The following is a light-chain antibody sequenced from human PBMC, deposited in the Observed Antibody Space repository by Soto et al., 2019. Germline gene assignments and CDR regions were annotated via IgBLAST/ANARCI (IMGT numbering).Light chain of an antibody. CDR3: SSYTNSRTLL. V-gene: IGLV2-14*01. J-gene: IGLJ2*01. Sequence: QSALTQPASVSGSPGQSITISCTGTSKDVGAYNYVSWYQQHPGKAPKLMIYDVSDRPSGVSNRFSGSKSGNTASLTISGLQAEDEDDYYCSSYTNSRTLLFGGGTKLTVL. CDR2: DVS. CDR1: SKDVGAYNY.